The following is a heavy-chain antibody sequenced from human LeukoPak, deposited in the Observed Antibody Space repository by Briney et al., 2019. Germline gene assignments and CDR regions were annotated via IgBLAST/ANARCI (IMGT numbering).Heavy chain of an antibody. CDR1: GGSISSGGYY. Sequence: SETLSLTCTVPGGSISSGGYYWSWIRQHPGKGLEWIGYIYYSGSTYYNPSLKSRVTISVDTSKNQFSLKLSSVTAADTAVYYCAMCTMIVFGLDYWGQGTLVTVSS. D-gene: IGHD3-22*01. V-gene: IGHV4-31*03. J-gene: IGHJ4*02. CDR3: AMCTMIVFGLDY. CDR2: IYYSGST.